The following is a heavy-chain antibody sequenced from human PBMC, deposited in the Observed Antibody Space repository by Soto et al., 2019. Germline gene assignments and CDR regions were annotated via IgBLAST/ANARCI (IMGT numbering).Heavy chain of an antibody. D-gene: IGHD2-15*01. J-gene: IGHJ6*02. V-gene: IGHV4-31*03. Sequence: SETLSLTCTVSGGSISSGGYYWSWIRQHPGKGLEWIGYIYYSGSTYYNPSLKSRVTISVDTSKNQFSLKLSSVTAADTAVYYCAIVVAANPSYYYYGMDVWGQGTTVT. CDR2: IYYSGST. CDR1: GGSISSGGYY. CDR3: AIVVAANPSYYYYGMDV.